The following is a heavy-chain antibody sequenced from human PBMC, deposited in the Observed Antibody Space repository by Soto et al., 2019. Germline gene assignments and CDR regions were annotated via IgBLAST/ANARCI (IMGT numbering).Heavy chain of an antibody. V-gene: IGHV4-59*08. CDR2: IYYSGST. CDR1: GGSISSYY. J-gene: IGHJ4*02. CDR3: ARHDVNFFMAAFDY. Sequence: PSETLSLTCTVSGGSISSYYWSWIRQPPGKGLEWIGYIYYSGSTNYNPSLKSRVTISVDTSKNQFSLKLSSVTAADTAVYYCARHDVNFFMAAFDYWGQGTLVTVSS. D-gene: IGHD1-20*01.